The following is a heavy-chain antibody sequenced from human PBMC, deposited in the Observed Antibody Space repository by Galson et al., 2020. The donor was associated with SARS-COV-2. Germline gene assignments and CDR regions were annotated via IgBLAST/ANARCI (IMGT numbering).Heavy chain of an antibody. Sequence: TLSLTCAVSGGSVSSENWWSWVRQPPGKGLEWIGEIYHGGYTNFDPSLKSRVTLSLDKSRNYFFLTVNSVTAADTAVYYCARGGGYYFDYWGQGALVTVSS. CDR3: ARGGGYYFDY. D-gene: IGHD5-12*01. CDR2: IYHGGYT. CDR1: GGSVSSENW. J-gene: IGHJ4*02. V-gene: IGHV4-4*02.